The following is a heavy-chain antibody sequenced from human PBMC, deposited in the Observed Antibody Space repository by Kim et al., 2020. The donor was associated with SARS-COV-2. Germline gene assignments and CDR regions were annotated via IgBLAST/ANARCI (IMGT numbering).Heavy chain of an antibody. CDR1: GCSISSYY. V-gene: IGHV4-59*01. J-gene: IGHJ4*02. CDR3: ARDSDGYKYYDY. D-gene: IGHD5-12*01. CDR2: IYYSGST. Sequence: SETLSLTCTASGCSISSYYWSWIRQPPGKGLEWIGFIYYSGSTNYNPSLKSRVTISVDTSKNKFSLKMSAVTAADTAVYYCARDSDGYKYYDYWGQGTLV.